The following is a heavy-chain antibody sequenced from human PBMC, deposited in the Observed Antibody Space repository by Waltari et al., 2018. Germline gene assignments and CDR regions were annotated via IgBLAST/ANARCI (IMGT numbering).Heavy chain of an antibody. Sequence: ELQLVESGGGLVQPGGYLRLSCLVSGFTFSDYWMVWVRQAPGKGLEWVANIKQDGSDIYYADSVKGRFTISRDNAKNSLYLQMNSLRAEDTAVYYCARDVGNVGGNYWGQGTLVTVSS. CDR1: GFTFSDYW. CDR2: IKQDGSDI. CDR3: ARDVGNVGGNY. J-gene: IGHJ4*02. V-gene: IGHV3-7*01. D-gene: IGHD3-10*01.